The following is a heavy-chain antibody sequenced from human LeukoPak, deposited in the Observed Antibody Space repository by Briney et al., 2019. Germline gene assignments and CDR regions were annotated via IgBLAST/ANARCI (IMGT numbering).Heavy chain of an antibody. CDR1: GFTFNTYW. J-gene: IGHJ4*01. CDR2: LNEDGSEK. V-gene: IGHV3-7*03. CDR3: ARAVTSTEGY. Sequence: GGSLRLSRAASGFTFNTYWVTWVRQAPGKGLEWVASLNEDGSEKYYVDSVKGRFTISRDNAQKSLYLEMKSLSAKDTAVYYCARAVTSTEGYWGHGALVTVSS.